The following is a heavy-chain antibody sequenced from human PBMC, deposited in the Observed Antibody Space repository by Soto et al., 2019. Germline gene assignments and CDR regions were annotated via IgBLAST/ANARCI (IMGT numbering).Heavy chain of an antibody. CDR1: GSTFPSYD. CDR3: ARTAACDY. D-gene: IGHD6-25*01. CDR2: MDPNSGNA. Sequence: GASVKVSCKASGSTFPSYDINWVRQAPGQGLEWMGGMDPNSGNAGYAQKVQGRVTMTRNTAIHTAYMVLRSRRSEDTAVSYCARTAACDYRGQVRLFTVSS. J-gene: IGHJ4*02. V-gene: IGHV1-8*01.